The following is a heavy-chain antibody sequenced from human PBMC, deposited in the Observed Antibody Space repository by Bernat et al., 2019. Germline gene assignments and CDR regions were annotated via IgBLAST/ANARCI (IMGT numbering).Heavy chain of an antibody. CDR3: ARDSVRGPDEY. D-gene: IGHD3-10*01. V-gene: IGHV3-30*03. J-gene: IGHJ4*02. CDR2: ITYDEANK. Sequence: VQLVESGGGVVQPGRSLRLSCEASGFAFSTYGMHWVRQATGKGPVWVGVITYDEANKFYGVFVKGRFTISRDISKSTVYLQMDRLRVEDTFVYYCARDSVRGPDEYWGQGTPVTVSS. CDR1: GFAFSTYG.